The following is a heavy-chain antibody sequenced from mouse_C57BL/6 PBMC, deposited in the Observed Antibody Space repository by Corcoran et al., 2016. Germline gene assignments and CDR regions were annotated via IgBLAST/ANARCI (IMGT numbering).Heavy chain of an antibody. CDR3: ASWDGDY. Sequence: QIQLVQSGPELKKPGETVKISCKASGYTFTTYGMSWVKQAPGKGLKWMGWINTYSGVPTYADDFKGRFAFSLETSASTAYLQINNLKNEDTATYFCASWDGDYWGQGTTLTVSS. V-gene: IGHV9-3*01. J-gene: IGHJ2*01. CDR2: INTYSGVP. CDR1: GYTFTTYG. D-gene: IGHD4-1*01.